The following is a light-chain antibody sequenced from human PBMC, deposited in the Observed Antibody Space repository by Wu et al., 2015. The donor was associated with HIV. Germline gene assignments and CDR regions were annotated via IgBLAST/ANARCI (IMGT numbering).Light chain of an antibody. J-gene: IGKJ4*01. Sequence: EVVLTQSPGTLSLSPGETGTLSCRASQSVSSTFLAWYQQKPGQAPRLLIYGSSSRATGIPDRFSGSGSGTDFTLTISRLEPEDSAIYYCQQRDDWPLTFGGGTRVEIK. CDR3: QQRDDWPLT. CDR1: QSVSSTF. CDR2: GSS. V-gene: IGKV3D-20*02.